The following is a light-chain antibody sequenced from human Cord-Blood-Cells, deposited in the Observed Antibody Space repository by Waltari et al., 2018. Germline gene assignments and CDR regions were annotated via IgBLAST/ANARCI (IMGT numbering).Light chain of an antibody. CDR2: QDS. CDR3: QAWDSSTVV. V-gene: IGLV3-1*01. CDR1: KLGDKY. J-gene: IGLJ2*01. Sequence: SYELTQPPSVSVSPGQTASITCSGDKLGDKYACEYQQKPGQSPVLVIYQDSKRPAGSPERFSGSNSGNTATLTISGTQAMDEADYYCQAWDSSTVVFGGGTKLTVL.